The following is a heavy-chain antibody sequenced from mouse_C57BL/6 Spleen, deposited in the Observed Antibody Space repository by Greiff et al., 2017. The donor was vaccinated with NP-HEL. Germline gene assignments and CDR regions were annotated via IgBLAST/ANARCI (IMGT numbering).Heavy chain of an antibody. CDR3: ARWLLRDYWYFDV. J-gene: IGHJ1*03. CDR2: IYPRSGNI. Sequence: VQLQQSGAELARPGASVKLSCKASGYTFTSYGISWVKQRTGQGLEWIGEIYPRSGNIYYNEKFKGKATLTADKSSSTAYMELRSLTSEDSAVYFCARWLLRDYWYFDVWGTGTTVTVSS. D-gene: IGHD2-3*01. CDR1: GYTFTSYG. V-gene: IGHV1-81*01.